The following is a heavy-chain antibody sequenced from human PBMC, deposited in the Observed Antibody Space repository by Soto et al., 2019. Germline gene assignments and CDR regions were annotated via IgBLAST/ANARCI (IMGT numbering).Heavy chain of an antibody. CDR2: ISASSRST. V-gene: IGHV3-23*01. D-gene: IGHD3-10*01. CDR1: DFTFGDFA. CDR3: AKNYYESGSYYLFDA. J-gene: IGHJ5*02. Sequence: EVQLLESGGGLVRPGESLRLSCAASDFTFGDFAMSWVRQAPGKGLEWVASISASSRSTYYADSVRGRFSISRDNSKNTLVLQMTILTAADTALYFCAKNYYESGSYYLFDAWGQGTQVTVSS.